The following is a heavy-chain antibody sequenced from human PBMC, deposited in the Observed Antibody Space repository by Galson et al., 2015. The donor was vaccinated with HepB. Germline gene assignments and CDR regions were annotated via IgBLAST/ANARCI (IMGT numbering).Heavy chain of an antibody. Sequence: SVKVSCKASGYTFTSYGISWVRQAPGQGLEWMGWISAYNGNTNYAQKLQGRVTMTTDTSTSTAYMELRSLRSDDTAVYYCARGGHDYYDSSGYYYFDYWGQGTLVTVSS. CDR1: GYTFTSYG. J-gene: IGHJ4*02. V-gene: IGHV1-18*04. CDR3: ARGGHDYYDSSGYYYFDY. D-gene: IGHD3-22*01. CDR2: ISAYNGNT.